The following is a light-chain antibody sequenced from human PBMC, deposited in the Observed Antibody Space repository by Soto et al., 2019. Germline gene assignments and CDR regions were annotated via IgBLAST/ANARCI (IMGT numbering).Light chain of an antibody. CDR3: QQSYSTPMYT. J-gene: IGKJ2*01. Sequence: DIPMTQSPSSLSASVGDRVTITCRASQSISSYLNWYQQKPGQAPKLLICAASSLEAGVPSRFSGSGSGTEFSLTISSLQPEDFATYFCQQSYSTPMYTFGQGTKLEIK. CDR1: QSISSY. V-gene: IGKV1-39*01. CDR2: AAS.